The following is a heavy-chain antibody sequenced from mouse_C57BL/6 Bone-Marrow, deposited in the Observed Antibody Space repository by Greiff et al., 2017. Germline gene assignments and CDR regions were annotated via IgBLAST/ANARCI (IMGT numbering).Heavy chain of an antibody. D-gene: IGHD1-1*01. CDR1: GYTFTSYG. CDR2: IYPRSGNT. V-gene: IGHV1-81*01. Sequence: VQLQQSGAELARPGASVKLSCKASGYTFTSYGISWVKQRTGQGLEWIGEIYPRSGNTYYNQKFKGKATLTADKSSSTAYMELRLLTSEDSAVYVCASSYYGSSYDAMDYWGQGTSVTVSS. CDR3: ASSYYGSSYDAMDY. J-gene: IGHJ4*01.